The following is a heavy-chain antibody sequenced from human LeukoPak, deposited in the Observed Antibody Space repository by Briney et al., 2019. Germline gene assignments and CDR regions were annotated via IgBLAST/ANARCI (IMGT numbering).Heavy chain of an antibody. Sequence: GASVKVSCNASGYTFTSYDINWVRQAPGKGLEWMGGFDPEDGETIYAQKFQGRVTMTEDTSTDTAYMELSSLRSEDTAVYYCATGEWGSLDYWGQGTLVTVSS. D-gene: IGHD3-3*01. V-gene: IGHV1-24*01. CDR2: FDPEDGET. CDR3: ATGEWGSLDY. J-gene: IGHJ4*02. CDR1: GYTFTSYD.